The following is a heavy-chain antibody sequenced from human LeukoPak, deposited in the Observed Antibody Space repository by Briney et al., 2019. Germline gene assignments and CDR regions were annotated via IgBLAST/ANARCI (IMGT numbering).Heavy chain of an antibody. J-gene: IGHJ1*01. CDR2: IYYSGST. CDR1: GGSISSSSYY. Sequence: PSETLSLTCTVSGGSISSSSYYWGWIRQPPGKGLEWIGSIYYSGSTYYNPSLKSRVTISVDTSKNQFSLKLSSVTAADTAVYYCARDSGPKEFQHWGQGTLVTVSS. V-gene: IGHV4-39*02. CDR3: ARDSGPKEFQH.